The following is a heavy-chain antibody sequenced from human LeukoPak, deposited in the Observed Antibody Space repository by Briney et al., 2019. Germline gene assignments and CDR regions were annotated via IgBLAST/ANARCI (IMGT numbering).Heavy chain of an antibody. D-gene: IGHD3-10*01. CDR2: ISSGGSYM. CDR3: ARVGAKGGWYFDL. Sequence: PGGSLSLSCAASGFTFSGYGMNWVRQAPGKGLEWCSSISSGGSYMYYADSLKGRITISRDNAKNSLYLQMNSLRAEDTAVYYCARVGAKGGWYFDLWGRGTLVTVSS. CDR1: GFTFSGYG. J-gene: IGHJ2*01. V-gene: IGHV3-21*01.